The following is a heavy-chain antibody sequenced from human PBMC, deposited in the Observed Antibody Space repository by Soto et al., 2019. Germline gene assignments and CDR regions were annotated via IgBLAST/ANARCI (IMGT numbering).Heavy chain of an antibody. V-gene: IGHV3-33*01. CDR3: ARDLEQQLDAPCDY. CDR2: IWYDVSNK. CDR1: GFTFSSYG. J-gene: IGHJ4*02. D-gene: IGHD6-13*01. Sequence: QVQLVESGGGVVQPGRSLRLSCAASGFTFSSYGMHWVRQAPGKGLEWVAVIWYDVSNKYYADSVKGRFTISRDNCKNTLYLQMNSLRAEDTAVYSCARDLEQQLDAPCDYWGQGTLVTVSS.